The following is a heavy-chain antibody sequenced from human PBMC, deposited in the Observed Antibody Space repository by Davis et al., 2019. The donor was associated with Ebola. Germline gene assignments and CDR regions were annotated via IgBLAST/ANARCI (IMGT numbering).Heavy chain of an antibody. CDR1: GDSISSSNW. Sequence: MPSETLSLTCAVSGDSISSSNWWSWVRQPPGKGLEWIGEISQSGSTNYNPSLKSRVTISVDKSKNQFSLKLSSVTAADTAVYYCARYQGVTPTDYWGQGTLVTVSS. V-gene: IGHV4-4*02. J-gene: IGHJ4*02. CDR3: ARYQGVTPTDY. CDR2: ISQSGST. D-gene: IGHD2-2*01.